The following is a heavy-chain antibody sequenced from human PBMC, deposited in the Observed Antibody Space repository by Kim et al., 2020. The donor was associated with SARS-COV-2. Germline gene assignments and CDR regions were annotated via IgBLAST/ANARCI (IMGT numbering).Heavy chain of an antibody. CDR3: ARIVVPAAINYGMDV. Sequence: PSLKSRVTISVDTSKNQFSLKLSSVTAADTAVYYCARIVVPAAINYGMDVWGQGTTVTVSS. D-gene: IGHD2-2*01. V-gene: IGHV4-31*02. J-gene: IGHJ6*02.